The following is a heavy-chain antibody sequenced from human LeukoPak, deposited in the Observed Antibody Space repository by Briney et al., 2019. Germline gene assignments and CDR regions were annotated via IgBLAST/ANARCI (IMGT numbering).Heavy chain of an antibody. CDR3: ARATYSSPDAFDI. D-gene: IGHD6-13*01. Sequence: ASVKVSCKASGGTFSSYAISWVQQAPGQGLEWMGGIIPIFGTANYAQKFQGRVTITTDESTSTAYMELSSLRSEDTAVYYCARATYSSPDAFDIWGQGTMVTVSS. CDR1: GGTFSSYA. J-gene: IGHJ3*02. CDR2: IIPIFGTA. V-gene: IGHV1-69*05.